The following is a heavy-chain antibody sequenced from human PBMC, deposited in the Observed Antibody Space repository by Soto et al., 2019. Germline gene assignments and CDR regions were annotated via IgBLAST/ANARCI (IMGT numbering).Heavy chain of an antibody. CDR3: ARDPLYGGNAAIAFDI. Sequence: QVQLQESGPGLVKPSETLSLTCTVSGGSISSYYWSWIRQPPGKGLEWIGYIYYSGSTNYNPSLKSRVTISXXTXKXXFSLKLSSGTAADTAVYYCARDPLYGGNAAIAFDIWGQGTMVTVSS. V-gene: IGHV4-59*01. D-gene: IGHD4-17*01. CDR1: GGSISSYY. CDR2: IYYSGST. J-gene: IGHJ3*02.